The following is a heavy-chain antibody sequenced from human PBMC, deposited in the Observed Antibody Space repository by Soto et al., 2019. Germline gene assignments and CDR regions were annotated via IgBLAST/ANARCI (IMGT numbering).Heavy chain of an antibody. Sequence: EVQLVESGGGLVQPGGSLRVSCAASGFTLRSHRIHWVRQVPGKGLEWVSRIDNDGGGTSYADSVKGRFTISTDNAKNTVNLQMNGLRGEDTAVYYCATVFDLWGQGTLVTVSS. CDR2: IDNDGGGT. CDR3: ATVFDL. V-gene: IGHV3-74*01. J-gene: IGHJ5*02. CDR1: GFTLRSHR.